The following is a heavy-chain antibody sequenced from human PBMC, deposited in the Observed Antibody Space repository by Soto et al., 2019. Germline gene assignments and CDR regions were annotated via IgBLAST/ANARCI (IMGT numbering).Heavy chain of an antibody. Sequence: EVQLVESGGGLVKPGGSLRLSCAASGFTFSSYSMNWVRQAPGKGLDWVSSIISSSSYIYYADSVKGRFTISRDNAKNSLYLQMNSLRAEDTAVYYCARENYDYMWGGYRQWTAGDYWGQGTLVTVYS. D-gene: IGHD3-16*02. CDR2: IISSSSYI. CDR1: GFTFSSYS. V-gene: IGHV3-21*01. CDR3: ARENYDYMWGGYRQWTAGDY. J-gene: IGHJ4*02.